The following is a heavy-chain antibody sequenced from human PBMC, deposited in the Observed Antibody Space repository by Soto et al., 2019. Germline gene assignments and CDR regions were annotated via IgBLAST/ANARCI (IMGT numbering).Heavy chain of an antibody. J-gene: IGHJ4*02. Sequence: SETLSLTCAVYGGSFSGYYWSWIRQPPGKGLEWIGEINHSGSTNYNPSLKSRVTISVDTSKNQFSLKLSSVTAADTAVYYCARGRRERVVRGVMQFDYWGQGTLVTVS. CDR1: GGSFSGYY. V-gene: IGHV4-34*01. D-gene: IGHD3-10*01. CDR2: INHSGST. CDR3: ARGRRERVVRGVMQFDY.